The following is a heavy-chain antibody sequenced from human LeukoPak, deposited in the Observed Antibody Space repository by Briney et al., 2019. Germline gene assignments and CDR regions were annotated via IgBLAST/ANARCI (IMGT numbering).Heavy chain of an antibody. CDR1: GFTVSSNY. J-gene: IGHJ4*02. CDR3: AKDRSRPVGATAFDY. D-gene: IGHD1-26*01. Sequence: PGGSLRLSCAASGFTVSSNYMSWVRQAPGKGLEWVSVIYSGGSTYYADSVKGRFTISRDNSKNTLYLQMNSLRAEDTAVYYCAKDRSRPVGATAFDYWGQGTLVTVSS. CDR2: IYSGGST. V-gene: IGHV3-53*01.